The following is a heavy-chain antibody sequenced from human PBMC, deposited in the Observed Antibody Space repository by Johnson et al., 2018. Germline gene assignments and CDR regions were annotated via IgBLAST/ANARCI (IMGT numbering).Heavy chain of an antibody. CDR2: ITATGIGT. J-gene: IGHJ1*01. D-gene: IGHD2-15*01. V-gene: IGHV3-23*04. CDR1: GFTFSNFA. CDR3: TKDHDCSGGSCYADYFQH. Sequence: VQLVESGGGLVQPGGSLRLSCADSGFTFSNFAMSWVRQTPGKGLEFVSAITATGIGTYYVDSVKGRLIIYRDNSKNTLYQQMNSLRAEDTAMYYCTKDHDCSGGSCYADYFQHWGQGTLVTVSS.